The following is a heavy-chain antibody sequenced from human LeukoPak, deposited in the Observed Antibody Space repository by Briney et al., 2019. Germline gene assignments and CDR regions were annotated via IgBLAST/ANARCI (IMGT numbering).Heavy chain of an antibody. D-gene: IGHD2-2*01. V-gene: IGHV3-48*03. CDR3: ARDPRCSSMSCYRSSFYGMDV. CDR1: GFTFSSYE. J-gene: IGHJ6*02. CDR2: ISSSGSSI. Sequence: GGSLRLSCAASGFTFSSYEMNWVRQAPGKELEWLSYISSSGSSIYYADCVKGRFTISRDNAKNSLYLQMNSLRAEDTAVYYCARDPRCSSMSCYRSSFYGMDVWGQGTTVTVSS.